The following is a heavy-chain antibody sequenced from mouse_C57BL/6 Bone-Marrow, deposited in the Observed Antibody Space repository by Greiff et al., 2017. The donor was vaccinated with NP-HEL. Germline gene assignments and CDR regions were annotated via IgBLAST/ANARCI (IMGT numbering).Heavy chain of an antibody. D-gene: IGHD1-1*01. CDR2: INPSNGGT. V-gene: IGHV1-53*01. CDR3: ARGAYGSSYWYFDV. Sequence: VQLQQSGTELVKPGASVKLSCKASGYTFTSYWMHWVKQRPGQGLEWIGNINPSNGGTNYNEKFKSKATLTVDKSSSTAYMQLSSLTSEDSAVYYCARGAYGSSYWYFDVWGTGTTVTVSS. J-gene: IGHJ1*03. CDR1: GYTFTSYW.